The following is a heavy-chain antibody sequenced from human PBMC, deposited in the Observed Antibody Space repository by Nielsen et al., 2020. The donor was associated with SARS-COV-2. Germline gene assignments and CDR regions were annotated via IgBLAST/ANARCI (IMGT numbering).Heavy chain of an antibody. Sequence: ASVKVSCKASGYTFTGYYMHWVRQAPGQGLEWMGRINPNSGGTNYAQKFQGRVTMTRDTSISTAYMELSRLRSDDTAVYYCARAPITMIVVVNAFDIWGQGTMVTVSS. V-gene: IGHV1-2*06. CDR2: INPNSGGT. CDR1: GYTFTGYY. J-gene: IGHJ3*02. D-gene: IGHD3-22*01. CDR3: ARAPITMIVVVNAFDI.